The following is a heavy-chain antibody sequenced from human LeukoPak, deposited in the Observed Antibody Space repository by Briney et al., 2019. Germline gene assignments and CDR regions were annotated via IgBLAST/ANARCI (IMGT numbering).Heavy chain of an antibody. CDR3: AREISDWGFDY. D-gene: IGHD2-21*02. Sequence: SQTLSLTCAISGDTVSGNSVAWHWIRQSPSRGLEWLGRTYYRSKWYNDYEVSVKSRITINPDTSKNQYSLQLNSVTPEDTAVYHCAREISDWGFDYWGQGTLVTVSS. V-gene: IGHV6-1*01. J-gene: IGHJ4*02. CDR2: TYYRSKWYN. CDR1: GDTVSGNSVA.